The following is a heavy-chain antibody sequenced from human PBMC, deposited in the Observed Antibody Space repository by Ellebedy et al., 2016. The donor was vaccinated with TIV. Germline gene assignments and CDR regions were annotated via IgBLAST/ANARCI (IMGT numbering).Heavy chain of an antibody. V-gene: IGHV3-23*01. J-gene: IGHJ4*02. Sequence: GESLKISCAASGFTFSNFAMNWVRQAPGKGLEWVSAISGSDDSTNYADSVKGRFTISRDNAKNSLYLQMNSLRAEDTAVYYCASFFIAAEWGQGTLVTVSS. D-gene: IGHD6-13*01. CDR3: ASFFIAAE. CDR2: ISGSDDST. CDR1: GFTFSNFA.